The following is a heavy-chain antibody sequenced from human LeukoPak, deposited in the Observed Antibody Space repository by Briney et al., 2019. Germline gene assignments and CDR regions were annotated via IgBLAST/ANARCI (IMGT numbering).Heavy chain of an antibody. CDR2: INPSGGST. D-gene: IGHD3-10*01. CDR1: GYTLTSYY. V-gene: IGHV1-46*01. CDR3: ARDLVTMVRGVMRTMGY. J-gene: IGHJ4*02. Sequence: GASVKVSCKASGYTLTSYYMHWVRQAPGQGLDWMGIINPSGGSTSYAQKFQGRVTMTRDMSTSTVYMELSSLRSEDTAVYYCARDLVTMVRGVMRTMGYWGQGTLVTVSS.